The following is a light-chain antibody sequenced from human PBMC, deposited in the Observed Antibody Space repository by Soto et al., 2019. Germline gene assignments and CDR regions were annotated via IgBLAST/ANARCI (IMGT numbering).Light chain of an antibody. Sequence: QSVLTQPPSASGTPGQRVTISCSGSSSNIGRNTVNWFQLLPGTAPKPLIYLNNQWPSGVPDRFSGSKSGTSASLAISGLQSEDETDYYCAAWDDSLRGWVFGGGTKLTVL. J-gene: IGLJ3*02. CDR2: LNN. CDR1: SSNIGRNT. V-gene: IGLV1-44*01. CDR3: AAWDDSLRGWV.